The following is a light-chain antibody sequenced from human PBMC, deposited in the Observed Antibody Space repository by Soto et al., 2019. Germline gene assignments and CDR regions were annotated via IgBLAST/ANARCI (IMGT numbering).Light chain of an antibody. Sequence: EIVLTQSPGTLSLSPGERATLSCRASQSVSSRSLAWFQQKPGQAPRLLIYAASSRATGIPGRFSGSGFGTDFSLTISRLEPEDFAVYYCQQYGSSPWTFGQGTKVEIK. CDR1: QSVSSRS. J-gene: IGKJ1*01. CDR3: QQYGSSPWT. V-gene: IGKV3-20*01. CDR2: AAS.